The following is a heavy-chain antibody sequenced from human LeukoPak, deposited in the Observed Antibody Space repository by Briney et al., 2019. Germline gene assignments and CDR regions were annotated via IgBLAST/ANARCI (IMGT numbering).Heavy chain of an antibody. D-gene: IGHD2-15*01. CDR1: GFTFSTYW. J-gene: IGHJ4*02. V-gene: IGHV3-7*01. Sequence: GGSLRLSCAASGFTFSTYWMTWVRQAPGKGLEWVANIRPDGSEKYYVDSVKGRFTISRDNAKNSLYLQMNSLRAEDTAVYYCARDRSAADYFDYWGQGTLVTVSS. CDR2: IRPDGSEK. CDR3: ARDRSAADYFDY.